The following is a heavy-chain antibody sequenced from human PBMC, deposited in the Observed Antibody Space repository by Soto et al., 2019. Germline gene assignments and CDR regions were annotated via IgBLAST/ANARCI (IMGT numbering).Heavy chain of an antibody. CDR1: GFSFSNYW. J-gene: IGHJ5*02. Sequence: PGGSLRLSCAASGFSFSNYWVHWVRQAPGKGLVWVSRIKSGGSTTNYADSVKGRFTISRDNAKNTVYLQMNSLGVEDTAVYYCATTAGAWWFDPWGHGALVTVSS. CDR3: ATTAGAWWFDP. CDR2: IKSGGSTT. D-gene: IGHD6-19*01. V-gene: IGHV3-74*01.